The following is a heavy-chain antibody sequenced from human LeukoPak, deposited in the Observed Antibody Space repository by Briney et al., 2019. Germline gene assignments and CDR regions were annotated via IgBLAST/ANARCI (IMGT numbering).Heavy chain of an antibody. Sequence: GGSLRLSCAASGFTFSSYEMNWVRQAPGTGLEWVSYISSSGSTIYYADSVKGRFTISRDNAKNSLYLQMNSLRAEDTAVYYCARDRDGIAAAGTGDYFDYWGQGTLVTVSS. CDR1: GFTFSSYE. V-gene: IGHV3-48*03. CDR2: ISSSGSTI. J-gene: IGHJ4*02. D-gene: IGHD6-13*01. CDR3: ARDRDGIAAAGTGDYFDY.